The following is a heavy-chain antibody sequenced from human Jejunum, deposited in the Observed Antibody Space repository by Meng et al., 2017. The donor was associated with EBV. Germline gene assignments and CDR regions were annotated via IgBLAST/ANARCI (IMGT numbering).Heavy chain of an antibody. CDR3: ARVGDCGGDCTYWYLDL. CDR2: INSDGSGT. Sequence: EVQLVESXXGXVXXVGXLRLSCAASGCTFRNYWMHWVRQVPGEGLVWVSRINSDGSGTNYADSVKGRFTISRDNANNRLYLQMDSLRADDTAVYYCARVGDCGGDCTYWYLDLWGRGTLVTVSS. J-gene: IGHJ2*01. V-gene: IGHV3-74*01. CDR1: GCTFRNYW. D-gene: IGHD2-21*01.